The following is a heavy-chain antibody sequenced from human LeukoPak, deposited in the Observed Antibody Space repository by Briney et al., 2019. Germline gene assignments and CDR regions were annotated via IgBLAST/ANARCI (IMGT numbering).Heavy chain of an antibody. D-gene: IGHD3-10*01. V-gene: IGHV3-48*03. CDR1: GFTFSSYE. J-gene: IGHJ2*01. Sequence: GGSLRLSCAASGFTFSSYEMNWVRQAPGKGLEWVSYISSSGSTIYYADSVKGRFTISRDNAKNSLYLQMNSLRAEDTAVYYCARDLKGYYGSGSYYSRPDWYFDLWGRGTLVTVSS. CDR3: ARDLKGYYGSGSYYSRPDWYFDL. CDR2: ISSSGSTI.